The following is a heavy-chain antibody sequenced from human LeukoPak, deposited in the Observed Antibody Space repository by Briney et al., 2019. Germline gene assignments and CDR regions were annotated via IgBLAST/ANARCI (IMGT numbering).Heavy chain of an antibody. D-gene: IGHD3-9*01. CDR3: ARDQRPAYEILIGFYHFDY. V-gene: IGHV3-21*01. J-gene: IGHJ4*02. CDR2: ISSTSGYI. CDR1: GLSFSSYT. Sequence: GGSLRLSCAPSGLSFSSYTIHWVRQAPGKGLEWVSSISSTSGYIHYADSVKGRFSISRDNAKNLVHLEMDILRADDTAVYYCARDQRPAYEILIGFYHFDYWGQGTLVTVSS.